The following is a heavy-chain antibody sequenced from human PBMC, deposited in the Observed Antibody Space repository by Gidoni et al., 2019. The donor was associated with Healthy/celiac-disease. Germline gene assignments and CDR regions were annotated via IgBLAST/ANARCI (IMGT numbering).Heavy chain of an antibody. CDR1: GFTFSSYS. D-gene: IGHD3-3*01. V-gene: IGHV3-21*01. Sequence: EVQLVESGGGLVKPGGSLRLSRAASGFTFSSYSMNWVRQAPGKGLEWVSSISSSSSYIYYADSVKGRFTISRDNAKNSLYLQMNSLRAEDTAVYYCARGHIRFLEWSHWGQGTLVTVSS. J-gene: IGHJ4*02. CDR2: ISSSSSYI. CDR3: ARGHIRFLEWSH.